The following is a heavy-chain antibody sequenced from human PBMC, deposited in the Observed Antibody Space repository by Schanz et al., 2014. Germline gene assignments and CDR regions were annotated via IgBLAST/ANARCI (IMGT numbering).Heavy chain of an antibody. D-gene: IGHD4-4*01. CDR3: ASADYTNYFDY. CDR1: GFTFSSYG. J-gene: IGHJ4*02. Sequence: QVQLVESGGGVVQPGTSLRLSCAASGFTFSSYGMHWVRQAPGKGLEWVAAISYDGSSKFYADSVKGRFTISRDNSKNTVFLQMNSLRGEDTAVYYCASADYTNYFDYWGQGTLVTVSS. CDR2: ISYDGSSK. V-gene: IGHV3-30*03.